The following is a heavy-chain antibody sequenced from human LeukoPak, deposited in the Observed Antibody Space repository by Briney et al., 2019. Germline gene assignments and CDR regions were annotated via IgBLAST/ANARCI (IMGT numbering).Heavy chain of an antibody. CDR3: AKSPSYYDILTGYTDY. CDR2: ISGSGGST. D-gene: IGHD3-9*01. V-gene: IGHV3-23*01. J-gene: IGHJ4*02. Sequence: GGSLRLSCAASGFIFSNYAMSWVRQAPGKGLEWVSAISGSGGSTYYADSVKGRFTISRDNSKNTLYLQMNSLRAEDTAVYYCAKSPSYYDILTGYTDYWGQGTLVTVSS. CDR1: GFIFSNYA.